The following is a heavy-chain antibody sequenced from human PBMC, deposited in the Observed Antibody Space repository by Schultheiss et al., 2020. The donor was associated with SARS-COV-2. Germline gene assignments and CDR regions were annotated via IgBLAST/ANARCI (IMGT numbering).Heavy chain of an antibody. CDR2: IDWDDNT. CDR3: ARARGDGYNYWFDP. D-gene: IGHD5-24*01. Sequence: SGPTLVKPTQTLILTCTFSGFSLSTGGMRVSWIRQPPGKALEWLARIDWDDNTFYSTSLKTRLTISKDTSKNQVVLTMTNMDPVDTATYYCARARGDGYNYWFDPWGQGTLVTVSS. J-gene: IGHJ5*02. CDR1: GFSLSTGGMR. V-gene: IGHV2-70*04.